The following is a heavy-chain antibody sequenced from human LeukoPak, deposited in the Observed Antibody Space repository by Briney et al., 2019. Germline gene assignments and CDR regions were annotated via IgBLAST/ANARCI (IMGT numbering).Heavy chain of an antibody. Sequence: ASVKVSCKASGGTFSSYAISWVRQAPGQGLEWMGGIIPIFGTANYAQKFQGGVTITTDESTSTAYMELSSLRSEDTAVYYCGIGYCSSTSCPFDYWGQGTLVTVSS. CDR3: GIGYCSSTSCPFDY. CDR1: GGTFSSYA. D-gene: IGHD2-2*01. V-gene: IGHV1-69*05. CDR2: IIPIFGTA. J-gene: IGHJ4*02.